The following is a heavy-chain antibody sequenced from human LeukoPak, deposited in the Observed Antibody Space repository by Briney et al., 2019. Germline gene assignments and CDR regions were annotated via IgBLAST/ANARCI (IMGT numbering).Heavy chain of an antibody. Sequence: SETLSLTCTVSGDSFSYFYWSWIRQPPGKGLEWIGYIYNSGSTNYNPSLKSRVTISLDTSKNQFSLKLSSVTAADTAVYYCARGGWNKFDYWGQGTLVTVSS. V-gene: IGHV4-59*01. CDR3: ARGGWNKFDY. CDR1: GDSFSYFY. D-gene: IGHD3-22*01. J-gene: IGHJ4*02. CDR2: IYNSGST.